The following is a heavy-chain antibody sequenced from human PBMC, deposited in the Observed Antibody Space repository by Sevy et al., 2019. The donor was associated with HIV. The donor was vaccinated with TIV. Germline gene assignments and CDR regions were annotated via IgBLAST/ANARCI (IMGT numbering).Heavy chain of an antibody. V-gene: IGHV3-23*01. CDR3: AKDGYCSIYNGELVY. CDR1: GFTFDNYA. Sequence: GGSLRLSCAASGFTFDNYAMNWVRQAPGKGLEWVSAISGSGGSTYHAESVKGRFTVSRDNSRSILYLQMKSLRPEDTAVYYSAKDGYCSIYNGELVYWGQGTLVTVSS. CDR2: ISGSGGST. D-gene: IGHD2-21*01. J-gene: IGHJ4*02.